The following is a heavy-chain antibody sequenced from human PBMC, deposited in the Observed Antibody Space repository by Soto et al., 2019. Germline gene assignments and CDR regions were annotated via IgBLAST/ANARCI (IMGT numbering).Heavy chain of an antibody. CDR2: MGGTGGDGDGVP. Sequence: VQLLESGGDLVQPGGSLRLSCVASGFILNKYGVSWVCKAPGKGLEWVTTMGGTGGDGDGVPWYEDSVKGRFTISRDSSANSLFLHMDNLRAEESALYYGVKRGRNWWAFYFWGQGTTVVFSS. J-gene: IGHJ3*01. CDR1: GFILNKYG. D-gene: IGHD2-8*02. V-gene: IGHV3-23*01. CDR3: VKRGRNWWAFYF.